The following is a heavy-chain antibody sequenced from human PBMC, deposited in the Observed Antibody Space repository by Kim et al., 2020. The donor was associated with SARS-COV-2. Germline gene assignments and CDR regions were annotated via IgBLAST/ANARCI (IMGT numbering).Heavy chain of an antibody. Sequence: GQTFQGRVTSTADESTSTAYMELSSLRSEATAVYYCARATYNWNDDDFDYWGQGTLVTVSS. D-gene: IGHD1-1*01. CDR3: ARATYNWNDDDFDY. J-gene: IGHJ4*02. V-gene: IGHV1-69*01.